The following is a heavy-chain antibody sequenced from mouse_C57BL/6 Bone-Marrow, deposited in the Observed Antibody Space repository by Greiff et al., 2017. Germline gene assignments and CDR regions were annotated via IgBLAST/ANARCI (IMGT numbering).Heavy chain of an antibody. V-gene: IGHV5-2*03. J-gene: IGHJ2*01. CDR3: ARHCNGSRFDY. CDR2: INSDGGST. D-gene: IGHD1-1*01. Sequence: EVKVVESGGGLVQPGESLTLSCESNEYEFPSHDMSWVRKTPEQRLELVAAINSDGGSTYYPDTMERRFTISRDTAKNTLYLQMSSLKSEDTAMYYGARHCNGSRFDYWGQGTTLTVSS. CDR1: EYEFPSHD.